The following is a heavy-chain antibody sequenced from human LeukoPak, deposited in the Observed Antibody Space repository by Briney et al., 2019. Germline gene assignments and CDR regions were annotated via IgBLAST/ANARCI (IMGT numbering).Heavy chain of an antibody. J-gene: IGHJ5*02. V-gene: IGHV1-2*02. CDR1: GYTFTGYY. CDR2: INPNSGGT. D-gene: IGHD6-19*01. Sequence: ASVKVSCKASGYTFTGYYMHWVRQAPGQGLEWMGWINPNSGGTNFAQKFQGRVTMSRDTSISTAYMELSRLRSDDTAVYYCAREKRVAGSRGGFDPWGQGTLVTVSS. CDR3: AREKRVAGSRGGFDP.